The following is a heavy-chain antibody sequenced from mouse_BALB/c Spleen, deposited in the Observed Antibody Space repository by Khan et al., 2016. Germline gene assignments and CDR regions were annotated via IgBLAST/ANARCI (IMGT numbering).Heavy chain of an antibody. Sequence: EVQLQESGPDLVKPSQSLSLTCTVTGYSITSGYSWHWIRQFPGNKLEWMGYIHYRGSTNYNTSLKSRIYITRDTSKYQFSLQLNSVTTEDTATYYCTRWNGYYAMDYWGQGTSVTVSS. J-gene: IGHJ4*01. CDR2: IHYRGST. CDR1: GYSITSGYS. V-gene: IGHV3-1*02. CDR3: TRWNGYYAMDY.